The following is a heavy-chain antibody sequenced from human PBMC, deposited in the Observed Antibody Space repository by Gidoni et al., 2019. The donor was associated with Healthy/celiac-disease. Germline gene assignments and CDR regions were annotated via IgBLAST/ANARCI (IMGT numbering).Heavy chain of an antibody. CDR1: GGSFSGYY. D-gene: IGHD5-18*01. CDR2: INHSGST. Sequence: QVQLQQWGAGLLKPSATLSLTCACYGGSFSGYYWSWIRQPPGKGLEWIGEINHSGSTNYNPSLKSRVTISVDTSKNQFSLKLSSVTAADTAVYYCARTGRGYSYALGYWGQGTLVTVSS. CDR3: ARTGRGYSYALGY. J-gene: IGHJ4*02. V-gene: IGHV4-34*01.